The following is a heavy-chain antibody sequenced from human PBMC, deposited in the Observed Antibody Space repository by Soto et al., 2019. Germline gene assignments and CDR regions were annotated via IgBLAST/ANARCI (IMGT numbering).Heavy chain of an antibody. CDR3: AHSVVAGLGYYFDS. V-gene: IGHV2-5*02. CDR2: IYWDDDK. D-gene: IGHD6-19*01. J-gene: IGHJ4*02. Sequence: QITLKESGPTLVKPTQTLTLTCTFSGFSLSTTRVAVGWIRQPPGKALEWLALIYWDDDKRYSPFLKSRLTITKDTSKNQVVLTMTNMDPVHTATYYCAHSVVAGLGYYFDSGGQGTLVTVSS. CDR1: GFSLSTTRVA.